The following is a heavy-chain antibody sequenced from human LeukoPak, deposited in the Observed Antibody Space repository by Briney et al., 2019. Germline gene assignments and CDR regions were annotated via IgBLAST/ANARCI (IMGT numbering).Heavy chain of an antibody. CDR2: IGSGGST. V-gene: IGHV3-23*01. CDR3: ARSRGSSGRYYFDY. J-gene: IGHJ4*02. D-gene: IGHD6-19*01. Sequence: PGGSLRLSCAASGFTFSSYAMSWVRQAPGKRLEWVAGIGSGGSTYYADSVKGRFTISRDNSKNTLYLQMNSLRAEDTAVYYCARSRGSSGRYYFDYWGQGTLVTVSS. CDR1: GFTFSSYA.